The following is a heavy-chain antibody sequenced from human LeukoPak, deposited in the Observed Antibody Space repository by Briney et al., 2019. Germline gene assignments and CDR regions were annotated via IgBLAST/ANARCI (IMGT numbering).Heavy chain of an antibody. D-gene: IGHD3-3*01. CDR1: EFTFSSYA. J-gene: IGHJ4*02. Sequence: GGSLRLSCAASEFTFSSYAMHWVRQAPGKGLEWVAVISYDGSNKYYADSVRGRFTISRDNSKNTLYLQMNSLRAEDTAVYYCARDERRFLEDSFGYWGQGTLVTVSS. CDR3: ARDERRFLEDSFGY. V-gene: IGHV3-30-3*01. CDR2: ISYDGSNK.